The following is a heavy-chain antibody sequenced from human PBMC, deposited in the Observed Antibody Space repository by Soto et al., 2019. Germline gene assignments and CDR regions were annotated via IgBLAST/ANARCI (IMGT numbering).Heavy chain of an antibody. CDR2: ISYDGSNK. CDR3: ARERLVPAATPWFDY. J-gene: IGHJ4*02. D-gene: IGHD2-2*02. V-gene: IGHV3-30-3*01. Sequence: QVQLVESGGGVVQPGRSLRLSCAASGFTFSSYAMHWVRQAPGKGLEWVAVISYDGSNKYYADSVKGRFTISRDNSKNTLYLQMNSLRAEDTAVYYCARERLVPAATPWFDYWGQGTRVTVSS. CDR1: GFTFSSYA.